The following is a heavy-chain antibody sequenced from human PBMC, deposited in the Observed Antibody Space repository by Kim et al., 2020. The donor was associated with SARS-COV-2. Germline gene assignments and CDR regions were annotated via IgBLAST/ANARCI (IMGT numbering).Heavy chain of an antibody. CDR1: GVSISSYY. CDR2: IYYSGST. Sequence: SETLSLTCTVSGVSISSYYWSWIRQPPGKGLEWIGYIYYSGSTNYNPSLNSRVTISVDTSKNQFSLKLSSVTAADTSVYYCAREASSGWRYYYYTDAWG. J-gene: IGHJ6*03. V-gene: IGHV4-59*01. D-gene: IGHD6-19*01. CDR3: AREASSGWRYYYYTDA.